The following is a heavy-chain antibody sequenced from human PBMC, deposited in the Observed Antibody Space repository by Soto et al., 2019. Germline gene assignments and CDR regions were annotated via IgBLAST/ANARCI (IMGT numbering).Heavy chain of an antibody. CDR3: ARVIAAAATPLFDY. J-gene: IGHJ4*02. CDR2: INHSGST. CDR1: GGSFSGYY. V-gene: IGHV4-34*01. Sequence: SQTLSLTCAVYGGSFSGYYWSWIRQTPGKGLEWIGEINHSGSTNYNPSLKSRVTISVDTSKNQFSLKLSSVTAADTAVYYCARVIAAAATPLFDYWGQGTQVTVSS. D-gene: IGHD6-13*01.